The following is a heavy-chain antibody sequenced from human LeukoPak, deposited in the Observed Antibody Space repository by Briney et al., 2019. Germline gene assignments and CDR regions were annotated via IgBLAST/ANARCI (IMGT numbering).Heavy chain of an antibody. Sequence: GGSLRLSCAASGFTFTNYWRHWVGHVPGKGLVGVSRINCEVSSTSYADSVNGLFIIFRDNAKNTVYLQMNSLRAEDTAVYYCARDFSGYAIKYWGQGTLVTVSS. CDR2: INCEVSST. CDR1: GFTFTNYW. J-gene: IGHJ1*01. D-gene: IGHD5-12*01. CDR3: ARDFSGYAIKY. V-gene: IGHV3-74*01.